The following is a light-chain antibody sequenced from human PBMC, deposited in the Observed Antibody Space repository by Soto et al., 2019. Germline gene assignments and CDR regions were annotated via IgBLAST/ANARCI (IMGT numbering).Light chain of an antibody. Sequence: EIVLTQSPATLSLSPGERATLSCRASQSVSSYLAWYQQKPGQAPSLLIYVASNRATGIPARFSGSGSGTDFTLAISSLEPEDFAVYYCQQRSNWPPLTFGGGTKVEIK. CDR2: VAS. V-gene: IGKV3-11*01. CDR3: QQRSNWPPLT. J-gene: IGKJ4*01. CDR1: QSVSSY.